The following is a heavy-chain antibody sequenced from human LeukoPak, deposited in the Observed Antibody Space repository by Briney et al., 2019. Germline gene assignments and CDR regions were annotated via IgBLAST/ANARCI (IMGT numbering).Heavy chain of an antibody. Sequence: SETLSLTCTVSGGSISSGGYYWSWIRQPPGKGLEWIGYIYYSGSTYYNPSLKSRVTISVDTSKNQFSLKLSSVTAADTAVYYCAREDMVGFWSGYYYYWGQGTLVTVSS. CDR2: IYYSGST. V-gene: IGHV4-30-4*01. J-gene: IGHJ4*02. CDR3: AREDMVGFWSGYYYY. CDR1: GGSISSGGYY. D-gene: IGHD3-3*01.